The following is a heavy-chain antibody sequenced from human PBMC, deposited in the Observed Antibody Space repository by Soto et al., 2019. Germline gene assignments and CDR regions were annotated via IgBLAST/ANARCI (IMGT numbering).Heavy chain of an antibody. CDR2: IYPGGVNI. Sequence: GASVKVSCKAIGYSFTSHYMHWVRQAPGQGLEWMGTIYPGGVNIGYAQKFKGRVTMTKDTSTSTVYMELSSLTAADTAVYFCARLDLTMAIFDYWGLGSLVTVSS. CDR1: GYSFTSHY. V-gene: IGHV1-46*01. J-gene: IGHJ4*02. D-gene: IGHD3-10*01. CDR3: ARLDLTMAIFDY.